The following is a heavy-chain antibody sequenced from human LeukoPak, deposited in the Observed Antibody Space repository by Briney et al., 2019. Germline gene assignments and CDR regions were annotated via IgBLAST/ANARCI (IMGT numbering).Heavy chain of an antibody. V-gene: IGHV4-39*01. D-gene: IGHD5-12*01. J-gene: IGHJ4*02. CDR3: ARQGGRYDVFDY. Sequence: SETLSLTCIVSGDSISSSTYYWGWIRQPPGKGLEWITSIYSSGSTYYNPSLKSRVTISLDTSKNQFSLKLSSVTAADTAVYYCARQGGRYDVFDYWGQGTLVTVSS. CDR2: IYSSGST. CDR1: GDSISSSTYY.